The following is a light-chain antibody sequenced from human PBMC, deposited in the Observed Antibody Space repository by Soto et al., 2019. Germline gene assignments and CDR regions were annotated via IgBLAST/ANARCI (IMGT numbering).Light chain of an antibody. CDR1: QSVSSSY. Sequence: EIVLTQSPGTLSLSPGERATLSCRASQSVSSSYLAWYQQKPGQAPRLLIYGASSRATGIPDRFSGSGSETDFTLTISRLEPEDSAMYFCQHYGYPQWTFGQGTKVDI. J-gene: IGKJ1*01. CDR2: GAS. V-gene: IGKV3-20*01. CDR3: QHYGYPQWT.